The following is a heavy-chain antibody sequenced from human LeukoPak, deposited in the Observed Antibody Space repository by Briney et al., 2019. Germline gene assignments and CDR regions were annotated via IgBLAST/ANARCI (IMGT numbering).Heavy chain of an antibody. Sequence: PGGSLRLSCAASGFTFNDYTMHWVRQAPGKGLEWVSGITWNSGDRDYADSVKGRFTISRDNAKDSLYLQMNSLRPEDTAFYYCAKGRMGGWPYLDYWGQGIVVTVSS. CDR1: GFTFNDYT. J-gene: IGHJ4*02. CDR2: ITWNSGDR. D-gene: IGHD6-19*01. CDR3: AKGRMGGWPYLDY. V-gene: IGHV3-9*01.